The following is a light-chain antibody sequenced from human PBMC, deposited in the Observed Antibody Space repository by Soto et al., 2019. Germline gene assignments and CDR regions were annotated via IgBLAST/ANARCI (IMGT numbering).Light chain of an antibody. J-gene: IGLJ2*01. Sequence: QSALTQPASVSGSPGQSITISCTGTSSDVGGYNYVSWYQQHPGKAPKLMIYDVSNRPSGVSNRFSGSKSGNTASLTISGLQAEDEDDYYCSYYTSSSTVVFGGGTKLTVL. CDR1: SSDVGGYNY. V-gene: IGLV2-14*01. CDR2: DVS. CDR3: SYYTSSSTVV.